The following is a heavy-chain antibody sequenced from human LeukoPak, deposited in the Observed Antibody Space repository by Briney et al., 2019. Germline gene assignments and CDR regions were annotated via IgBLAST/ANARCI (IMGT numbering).Heavy chain of an antibody. V-gene: IGHV3-15*01. J-gene: IGHJ4*02. Sequence: GSLRLSCAASGFTFSNAWMSWVRQAPGKGLEWVGRIKSKTDGGTTDYAAPVKGRFTISRDDSKNTLYLQMNSLKTEDTAVYYCARCGGDCFHFDYWGQGTLVTVSS. CDR1: GFTFSNAW. D-gene: IGHD2-21*02. CDR2: IKSKTDGGTT. CDR3: ARCGGDCFHFDY.